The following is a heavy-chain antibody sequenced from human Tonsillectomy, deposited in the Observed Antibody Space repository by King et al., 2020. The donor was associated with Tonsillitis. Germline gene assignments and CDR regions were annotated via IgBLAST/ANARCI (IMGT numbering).Heavy chain of an antibody. CDR1: GFTFSSYE. Sequence: VQLVESGGGLVQPGVSLKLSCAASGFTFSSYEMNLVRQAPGKGLEWVSYITSSGSKIYYADSVKGRFTISRDNAKNTLSLQMNSLRAEDTAVYYCARENSSSGFYYYGMDVWGQGTTVTVSS. CDR3: ARENSSSGFYYYGMDV. D-gene: IGHD3-22*01. V-gene: IGHV3-48*03. J-gene: IGHJ6*02. CDR2: ITSSGSKI.